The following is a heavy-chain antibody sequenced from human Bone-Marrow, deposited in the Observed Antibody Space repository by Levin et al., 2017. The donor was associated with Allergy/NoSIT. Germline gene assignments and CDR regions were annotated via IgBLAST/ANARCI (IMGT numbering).Heavy chain of an antibody. D-gene: IGHD3-10*01. CDR1: GFTFFNYA. V-gene: IGHV3-23*01. CDR2: VSGSGDDT. CDR3: AKVPAGSGNRYFDY. Sequence: GESLKISCTGSGFTFFNYAMSWVRQAPGKGLEWVSTVSGSGDDTYLADSVKGRFTISRDNSKNTAYLQMNSLSAEDTAVYYCAKVPAGSGNRYFDYWGQGTLVTVSS. J-gene: IGHJ4*02.